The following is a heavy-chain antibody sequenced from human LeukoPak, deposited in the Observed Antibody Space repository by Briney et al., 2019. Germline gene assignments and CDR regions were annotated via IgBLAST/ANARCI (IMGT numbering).Heavy chain of an antibody. CDR2: ISAYNGST. CDR1: GYTFTSYG. Sequence: ASVKVSCKASGYTFTSYGISWVRQAPGQGLEWMGWISAYNGSTNYAQKLQGRVTMTTDTSTSTAYMELRSLRSDDTAVYYCARDHSITMVRGVIITSSPPLGYWGQGTLVTVSS. D-gene: IGHD3-10*01. V-gene: IGHV1-18*04. CDR3: ARDHSITMVRGVIITSSPPLGY. J-gene: IGHJ4*02.